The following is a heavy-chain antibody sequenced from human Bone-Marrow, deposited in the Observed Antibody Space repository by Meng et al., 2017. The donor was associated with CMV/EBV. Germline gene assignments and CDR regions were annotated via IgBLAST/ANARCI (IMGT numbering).Heavy chain of an antibody. D-gene: IGHD1-26*01. Sequence: GESLKISCEVSGVTFRNYAMSWVRQAPGKGLEWLSSISGDGVNKYEAASVKGRFTISRDNAKNSLYLQMNSLRVEDTAVYYRARGRSGISWGQGTLVTVSS. CDR3: ARGRSGIS. CDR1: GVTFRNYA. V-gene: IGHV3-23*01. CDR2: ISGDGVNK. J-gene: IGHJ5*02.